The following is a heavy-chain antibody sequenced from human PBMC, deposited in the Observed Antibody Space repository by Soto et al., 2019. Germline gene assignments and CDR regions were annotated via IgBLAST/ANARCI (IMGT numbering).Heavy chain of an antibody. J-gene: IGHJ6*02. CDR2: ISDDNGNT. D-gene: IGHD5-18*01. V-gene: IGHV1-18*01. CDR1: GYTFYSHS. Sequence: QAQLVQSGAEVKKPGASVKVSCKASGYTFYSHSISWVRQAPGQGLEWMGRISDDNGNTKYAQKFRGRVTMTTDTXXSTVYMELRNLRSDDTAVYYCARCIQQDCYYGMDVWGQGTTVTVSS. CDR3: ARCIQQDCYYGMDV.